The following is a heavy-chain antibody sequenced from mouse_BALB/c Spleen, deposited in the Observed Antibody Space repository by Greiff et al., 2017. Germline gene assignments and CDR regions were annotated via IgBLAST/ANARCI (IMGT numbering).Heavy chain of an antibody. V-gene: IGHV2-2*02. Sequence: VMLVESGPGLVQPSQSLSITCTVSGFSLTSYGVHWVRQSPGKGLEWLGVIWSGGSTDYNAAFISRLSISKDNSKSQVFFKMNSLQANDTAIYYCARNWGGITPYAMDYWGQGTSVTVSS. CDR3: ARNWGGITPYAMDY. CDR1: GFSLTSYG. J-gene: IGHJ4*01. CDR2: IWSGGST. D-gene: IGHD2-4*01.